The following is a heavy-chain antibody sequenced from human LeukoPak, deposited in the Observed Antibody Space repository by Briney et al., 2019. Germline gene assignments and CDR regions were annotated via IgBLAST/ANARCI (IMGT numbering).Heavy chain of an antibody. Sequence: GGSLRLSCEGSAFIFSGHWMNWVRQTPGKGLEWVASIKEDGSERQYVDSVKGRFTISRDNSKNTLYLQMNSLRAEDTAVYYCARAEFWSGYYPFDYWGQGTLVTASS. CDR2: IKEDGSER. CDR3: ARAEFWSGYYPFDY. J-gene: IGHJ4*02. CDR1: AFIFSGHW. V-gene: IGHV3-7*03. D-gene: IGHD3-3*01.